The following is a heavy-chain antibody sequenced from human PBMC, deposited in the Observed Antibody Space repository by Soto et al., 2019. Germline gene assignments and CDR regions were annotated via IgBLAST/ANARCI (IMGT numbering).Heavy chain of an antibody. Sequence: SETLSLTCAVYGGSFSGYYWSWIRQPPGKGLEWIGEINHSGSTNYNPSLKSRVTISVDTSKNQFSLKLSSVTAADTAVYYCARGTHSSGWYWGLWFDYWGQGTLVTVSS. CDR3: ARGTHSSGWYWGLWFDY. D-gene: IGHD6-19*01. CDR2: INHSGST. CDR1: GGSFSGYY. V-gene: IGHV4-34*01. J-gene: IGHJ4*02.